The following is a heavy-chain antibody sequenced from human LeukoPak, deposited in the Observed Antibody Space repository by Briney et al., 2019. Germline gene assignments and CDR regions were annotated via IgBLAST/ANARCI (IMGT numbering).Heavy chain of an antibody. J-gene: IGHJ2*01. D-gene: IGHD4-17*01. CDR1: GYTFTGYY. Sequence: SSVKVSCKASGYTFTGYYMHWVRQAPGQGLEWMGWINPNSGGTNYAQKFQGRVTMTRDTSISTAYMELSRLQLADRPEYYRARDGVGGVYGDYGYFDLRGRGTLVTVSS. CDR2: INPNSGGT. CDR3: ARDGVGGVYGDYGYFDL. V-gene: IGHV1-2*02.